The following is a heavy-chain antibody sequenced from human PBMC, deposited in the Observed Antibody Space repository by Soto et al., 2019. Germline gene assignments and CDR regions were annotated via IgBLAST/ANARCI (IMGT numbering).Heavy chain of an antibody. D-gene: IGHD3-22*01. CDR1: GGSISSYY. CDR3: ARVIVGYYDSSGAIDY. V-gene: IGHV4-59*01. J-gene: IGHJ4*02. Sequence: KPSETLALTCTVSGGSISSYYWSWIRQPPGKGLEWIGYIYYSGSTNYNPSLKSRVTISVDTSKNQFSLKLGSVTAADTAVYYCARVIVGYYDSSGAIDYWGQGTLVTVSS. CDR2: IYYSGST.